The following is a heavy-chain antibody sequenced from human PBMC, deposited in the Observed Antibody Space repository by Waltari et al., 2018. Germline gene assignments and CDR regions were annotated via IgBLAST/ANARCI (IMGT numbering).Heavy chain of an antibody. CDR2: ISYDGSNK. V-gene: IGHV3-30*16. D-gene: IGHD3-22*01. CDR1: GFTFSSYA. CDR3: AREGDSSGYYPDAFDI. J-gene: IGHJ3*02. Sequence: QVQLVESGGGVVQPGRSLRLSCAASGFTFSSYAMHWVRQAPGKGLEWVAVISYDGSNKYYADSVKGRFTISRDNSKNTLYLQMNSLRAEDTAVYYCAREGDSSGYYPDAFDIWGQGTMVTVSS.